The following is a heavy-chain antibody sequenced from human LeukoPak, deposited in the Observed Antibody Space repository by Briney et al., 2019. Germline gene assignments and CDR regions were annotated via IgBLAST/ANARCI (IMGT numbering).Heavy chain of an antibody. Sequence: PGGSLRLSCAASGFTFSSYAMSWVRQAPGKGLEWVSAISGSGGSTYYADSVKGRFTISRDNAKNSLYLQMNSLRAEDTAVYYCARDLSGWYPQTIWGQGAMVTVSS. CDR2: ISGSGGST. V-gene: IGHV3-23*01. J-gene: IGHJ3*02. CDR3: ARDLSGWYPQTI. CDR1: GFTFSSYA. D-gene: IGHD6-19*01.